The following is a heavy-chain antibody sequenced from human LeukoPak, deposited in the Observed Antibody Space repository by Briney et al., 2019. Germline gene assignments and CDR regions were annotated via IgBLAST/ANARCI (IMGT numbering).Heavy chain of an antibody. CDR2: IYTSGST. Sequence: SETLSLTCTVSGGSISSGSYYWSWIRQPAGKGLEWIGRIYTSGSTNYNPSLKSRVTISVDTSKNQFSLKLSSVTAADTAVYYCARGDRRAWYLDLWGRGTLVTVSS. V-gene: IGHV4-61*02. CDR1: GGSISSGSYY. CDR3: ARGDRRAWYLDL. J-gene: IGHJ2*01.